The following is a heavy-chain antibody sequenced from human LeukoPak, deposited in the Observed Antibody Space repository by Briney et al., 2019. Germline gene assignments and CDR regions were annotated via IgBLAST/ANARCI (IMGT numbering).Heavy chain of an antibody. CDR2: ISSSSSYI. Sequence: PGGSLRLSCAASGFTFSSYSMTWVRQAPGKGLEWVSSISSSSSYIYYADSVKGRFTISRDNAKNSLYLQMNSLRAEDTAVYYCASTRWSTYYYDSSGYVRDYWGQGTLVTVSS. CDR3: ASTRWSTYYYDSSGYVRDY. D-gene: IGHD3-22*01. V-gene: IGHV3-21*01. CDR1: GFTFSSYS. J-gene: IGHJ4*02.